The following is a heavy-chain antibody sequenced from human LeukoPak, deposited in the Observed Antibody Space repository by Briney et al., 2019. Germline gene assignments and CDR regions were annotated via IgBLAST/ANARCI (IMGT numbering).Heavy chain of an antibody. J-gene: IGHJ5*02. CDR1: GYTFTSYG. Sequence: ASVKVSCKASGYTFTSYGISWVRQAPGQGLEWMGWISAYNGNTNYAQKLQGRVTMTTDTSTSTAYMELRSLRSDDTAVYYCAREDSSWYYYNILGYFRGSWFDPWGQGTLVTVSS. V-gene: IGHV1-18*01. CDR3: AREDSSWYYYNILGYFRGSWFDP. CDR2: ISAYNGNT. D-gene: IGHD6-13*01.